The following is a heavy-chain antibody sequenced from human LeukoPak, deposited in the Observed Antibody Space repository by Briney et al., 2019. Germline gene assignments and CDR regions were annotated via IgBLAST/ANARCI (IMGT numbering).Heavy chain of an antibody. J-gene: IGHJ4*02. CDR2: ISGSGGST. Sequence: GGSLRLSCAASGFTFSSYAMSWVRQAPGKGLEGVSAISGSGGSTYYADSVKGRFTISRDNSKNTLYLQMNSLSAEDTAVYYCATLGGLPVLQWLVSSHFDYWGQGTLVTVSS. CDR1: GFTFSSYA. CDR3: ATLGGLPVLQWLVSSHFDY. D-gene: IGHD3-3*01. V-gene: IGHV3-23*01.